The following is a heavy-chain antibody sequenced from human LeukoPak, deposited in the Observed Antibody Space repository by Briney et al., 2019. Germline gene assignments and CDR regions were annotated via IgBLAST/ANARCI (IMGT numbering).Heavy chain of an antibody. CDR2: ISAYNGNT. Sequence: ASVKVSCKASGYIFTSYGISWVRQAPGQGLEWMGWISAYNGNTNYAQKLQGRVTMTTDTSTSTAYMELRSLRSDDTAVYYCARALYYDFWSGYDYWGQGTLVTVSS. D-gene: IGHD3-3*01. V-gene: IGHV1-18*01. J-gene: IGHJ4*02. CDR1: GYIFTSYG. CDR3: ARALYYDFWSGYDY.